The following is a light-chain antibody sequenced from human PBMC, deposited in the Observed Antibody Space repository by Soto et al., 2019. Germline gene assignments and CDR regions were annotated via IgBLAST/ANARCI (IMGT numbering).Light chain of an antibody. CDR2: GAS. J-gene: IGKJ1*01. V-gene: IGKV3-15*01. CDR1: QSVRSS. CDR3: QQYNNWPQT. Sequence: DIVLTQSPGTLSLSPGERTTLSCRASQSVRSSIAWYQHKPGQAPRLLIYGASTRATGIPARISGSGSGTEFTLTISSLQPEDFAVYYCQQYNNWPQTFGQGTKVDIK.